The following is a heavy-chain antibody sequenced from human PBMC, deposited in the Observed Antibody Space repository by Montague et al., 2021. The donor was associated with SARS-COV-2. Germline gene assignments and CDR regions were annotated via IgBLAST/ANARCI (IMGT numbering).Heavy chain of an antibody. CDR3: ARHSVSEDGTFFRSYFDP. V-gene: IGHV4-59*08. CDR1: GGTVRDYY. D-gene: IGHD1-1*01. CDR2: IFYNGYT. J-gene: IGHJ5*02. Sequence: SETLSLTCTVSGGTVRDYYCNWIRQTPGKGLEWIGYIFYNGYTKYNPSPESRVTLSVDTPGNQFFLRLRSVTAADTATYFCARHSVSEDGTFFRSYFDPWGQGAKVTVSS.